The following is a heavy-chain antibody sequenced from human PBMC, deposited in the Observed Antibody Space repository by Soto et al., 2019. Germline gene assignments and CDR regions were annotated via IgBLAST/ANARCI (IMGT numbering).Heavy chain of an antibody. Sequence: VQVVESGGGVVQPGRSLRLSCAASGFTFSTYGMHWVRQAPGEGLEWVAFISYGGSERYYTDSVKGRFTISRDNSKDTLSLQMDSLRAEDTAVYFCAKGGAASGTPFDYWGQGTLVTVSS. D-gene: IGHD6-13*01. V-gene: IGHV3-30*18. CDR1: GFTFSTYG. J-gene: IGHJ4*02. CDR3: AKGGAASGTPFDY. CDR2: ISYGGSER.